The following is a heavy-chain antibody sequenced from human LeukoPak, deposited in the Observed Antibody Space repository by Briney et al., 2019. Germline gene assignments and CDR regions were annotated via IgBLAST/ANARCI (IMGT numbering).Heavy chain of an antibody. CDR1: GDIVSSNSAS. CDR3: ARDNDYGGYYFDY. Sequence: SQTLSLTCAISGDIVSSNSASWHWIRQSPSRGLQWLGRTYYTSKWFNDYAVSLKSRITINPDTSKNQFSLQLNSVTPEDTAVYFCARDNDYGGYYFDYWGQGTLVTVSS. V-gene: IGHV6-1*01. J-gene: IGHJ4*02. D-gene: IGHD4-23*01. CDR2: TYYTSKWFN.